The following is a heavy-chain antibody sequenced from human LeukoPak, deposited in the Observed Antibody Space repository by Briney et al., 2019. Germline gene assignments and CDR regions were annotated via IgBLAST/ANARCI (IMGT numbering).Heavy chain of an antibody. CDR3: AREEFLHEIDSSGYFVY. J-gene: IGHJ4*02. V-gene: IGHV4-4*07. CDR2: VYSSGVG. D-gene: IGHD3-22*01. CDR1: GGSISSYH. Sequence: SETLSLTCTVSGGSISSYHWSWIRQPAGQGLEWLGRVYSSGVGNYNPSLTSRVTMSVDTSKNQFSLKLTSLTAADTAVYYCAREEFLHEIDSSGYFVYWGQGTLVTVSS.